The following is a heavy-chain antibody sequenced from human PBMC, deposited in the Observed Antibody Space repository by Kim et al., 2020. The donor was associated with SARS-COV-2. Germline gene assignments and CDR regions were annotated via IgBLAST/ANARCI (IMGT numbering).Heavy chain of an antibody. CDR1: GFSLSTSGVG. V-gene: IGHV2-5*02. D-gene: IGHD3-22*01. Sequence: SGPTLVKPTQTLTLTCTFSGFSLSTSGVGVGWIRQPPGKALEWLALIYWDDDKRYSPSLKSRLTITKDTSKNQVVLTMTNMDPVDTATYYCARTYDSSGNDAFDIWGQRTMVTVAS. CDR3: ARTYDSSGNDAFDI. CDR2: IYWDDDK. J-gene: IGHJ3*02.